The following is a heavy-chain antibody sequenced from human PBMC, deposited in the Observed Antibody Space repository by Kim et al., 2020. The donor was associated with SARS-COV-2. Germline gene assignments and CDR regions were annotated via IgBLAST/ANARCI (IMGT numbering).Heavy chain of an antibody. CDR2: IWYDGSNK. Sequence: GGSLRLSCAASGFTFSSYGMHWVRQAPGKGLEWVAVIWYDGSNKYYADSLKGRFTISRDNSKNTLDLQMNSLRAEDTAVYYCARDKDYGSGSYSITPTIDYWGQGTLVTVSS. CDR1: GFTFSSYG. J-gene: IGHJ4*02. CDR3: ARDKDYGSGSYSITPTIDY. D-gene: IGHD3-10*01. V-gene: IGHV3-33*01.